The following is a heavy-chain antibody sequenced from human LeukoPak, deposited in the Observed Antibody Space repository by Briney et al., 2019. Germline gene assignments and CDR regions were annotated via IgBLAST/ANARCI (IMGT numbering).Heavy chain of an antibody. CDR1: GFTFSSYG. D-gene: IGHD2-15*01. CDR3: AKRRYCSGGSCYLDY. CDR2: ISGSGGST. J-gene: IGHJ4*02. V-gene: IGHV3-23*01. Sequence: GGSLRLSCAASGFTFSSYGMSWVRQAPGKGLEWVSAISGSGGSTYYADSVKGRFTISRDNSKNTLYLQMNSLRAEDTAVYYCAKRRYCSGGSCYLDYWGQGTLVTVSS.